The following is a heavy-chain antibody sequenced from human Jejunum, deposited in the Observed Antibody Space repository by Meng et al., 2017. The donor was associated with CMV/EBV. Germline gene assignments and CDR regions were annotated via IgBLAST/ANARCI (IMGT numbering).Heavy chain of an antibody. CDR2: IDSGGRT. CDR1: RYPGSSSH. CDR3: AREDYYGSGSLDY. D-gene: IGHD3-10*01. Sequence: ASRYPGSSSHSSWVRQAPGEGMEWFSVIDSGGRTYYKDSVKGRFTIFRDSSKNMLYLQMSSLRPEDTAVYYCAREDYYGSGSLDYWGQGTLVTVSS. J-gene: IGHJ4*02. V-gene: IGHV3-66*02.